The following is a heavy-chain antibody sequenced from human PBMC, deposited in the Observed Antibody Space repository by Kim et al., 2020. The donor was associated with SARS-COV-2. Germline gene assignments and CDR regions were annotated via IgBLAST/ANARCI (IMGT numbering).Heavy chain of an antibody. V-gene: IGHV1-3*01. CDR1: GYTFTTYA. CDR3: AREEDGFDY. CDR2: INAGNGHT. J-gene: IGHJ4*02. Sequence: ASVKVSCKASGYTFTTYAVHWVRQAPGQRLEWMGWINAGNGHTKYSQKFQGRVTITRDISASTAYMELSSLSSEDTAVYYCAREEDGFDYWGQGTLVTVS.